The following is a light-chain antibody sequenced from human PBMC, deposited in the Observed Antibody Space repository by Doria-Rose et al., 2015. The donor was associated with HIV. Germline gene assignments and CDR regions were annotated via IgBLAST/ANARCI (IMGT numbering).Light chain of an antibody. J-gene: IGKJ4*01. CDR1: QSTGSF. CDR3: QQSYSTPLT. V-gene: IGKV1-39*01. CDR2: AAP. Sequence: MTQSPSSLSASVGDRVTITCRASQSTGSFLNWYQQKPGKAPKLLIYAAPSLQNGVPSRFSGSGSGTDLTLTISSLQPEDFATYFCQQSYSTPLTFGGGTKVEIK.